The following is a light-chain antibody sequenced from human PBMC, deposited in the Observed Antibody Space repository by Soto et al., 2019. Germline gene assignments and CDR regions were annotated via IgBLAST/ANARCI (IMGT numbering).Light chain of an antibody. Sequence: EIVLPQSPGTLSLSPGERATLSCRASQSVSSSYLAWYQQKPGQAPRLLIYGASSRATGILDRFSGSGSGTDFTLTISRLEPEEFAVYYCQQYGSSPETVGQGTKVDIK. CDR1: QSVSSSY. J-gene: IGKJ1*01. CDR2: GAS. V-gene: IGKV3-20*01. CDR3: QQYGSSPET.